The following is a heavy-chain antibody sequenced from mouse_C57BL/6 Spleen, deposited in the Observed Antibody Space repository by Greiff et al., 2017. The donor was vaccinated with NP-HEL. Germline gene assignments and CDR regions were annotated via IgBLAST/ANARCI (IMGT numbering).Heavy chain of an antibody. Sequence: VQLQQSGPELVKPGASVKISCKASGYSFTGYYMNWVKQSPEKSLEWIGEINPSTGGTTYNQKFKAKATLTVDKSSSTAYMQLKSLTSEDSAVYYCARRDYGSSYGYWGQGTTLTVSS. J-gene: IGHJ2*01. CDR2: INPSTGGT. CDR3: ARRDYGSSYGY. D-gene: IGHD1-1*01. V-gene: IGHV1-42*01. CDR1: GYSFTGYY.